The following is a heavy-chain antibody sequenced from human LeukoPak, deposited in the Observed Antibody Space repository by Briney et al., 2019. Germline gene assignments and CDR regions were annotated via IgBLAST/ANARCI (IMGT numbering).Heavy chain of an antibody. J-gene: IGHJ4*02. CDR2: IIPIFGTA. Sequence: SVKVSCKASGYTFSNYAISWVRQAPGQGLEWMGGIIPIFGTANYAQKFQGRVTITADESTSTAYMELSSLRSEDTAVYYCARTGSGSYYLDYWGQGTLVTVSS. CDR3: ARTGSGSYYLDY. D-gene: IGHD3-10*01. V-gene: IGHV1-69*13. CDR1: GYTFSNYA.